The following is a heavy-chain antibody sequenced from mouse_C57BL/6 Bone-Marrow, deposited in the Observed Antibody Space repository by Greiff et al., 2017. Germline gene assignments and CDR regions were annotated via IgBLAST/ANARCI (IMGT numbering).Heavy chain of an antibody. D-gene: IGHD1-1*01. CDR1: GYTFTSYW. CDR3: ARNAYYYGSSYAMDY. V-gene: IGHV1-64*01. Sequence: QVQLQQSGAELVKPGASVKLSCKASGYTFTSYWMHWVKQRPGQGLEWIGMIHPNSGSTNYNEKFKSKATLTVDKSSSTAYMQLSSLTSEDSAVYYCARNAYYYGSSYAMDYWGQGTSVTVSS. J-gene: IGHJ4*01. CDR2: IHPNSGST.